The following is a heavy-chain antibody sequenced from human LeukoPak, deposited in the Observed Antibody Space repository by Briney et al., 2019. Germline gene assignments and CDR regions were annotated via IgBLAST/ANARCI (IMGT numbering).Heavy chain of an antibody. D-gene: IGHD6-6*01. V-gene: IGHV3-7*01. Sequence: PGGSLRLSCAASGFTFSSYWMSWVRQAPGKGLEWVANIKQDGSEKYYVDSVKGRFTISRDNAKNSLYLQMNSLRAEDTAVYYCARDHSPYSSSSVFDFDYWGQGTLVTVSS. CDR3: ARDHSPYSSSSVFDFDY. CDR2: IKQDGSEK. J-gene: IGHJ4*02. CDR1: GFTFSSYW.